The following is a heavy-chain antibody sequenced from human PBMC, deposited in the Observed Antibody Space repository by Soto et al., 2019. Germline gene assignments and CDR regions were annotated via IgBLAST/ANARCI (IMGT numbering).Heavy chain of an antibody. CDR2: INPNSGGT. J-gene: IGHJ4*02. CDR1: GYTFSGFY. D-gene: IGHD6-19*01. CDR3: ASAAVTGTAGLDF. V-gene: IGHV1-2*02. Sequence: AAVKVSCNASGYTFSGFYMHWVRQAPGQGLEWMGWINPNSGGTKSAEKFQGRVTMTRDTSISTAYMELSRLTSDDTAVYYCASAAVTGTAGLDFWGQVTQVTVSS.